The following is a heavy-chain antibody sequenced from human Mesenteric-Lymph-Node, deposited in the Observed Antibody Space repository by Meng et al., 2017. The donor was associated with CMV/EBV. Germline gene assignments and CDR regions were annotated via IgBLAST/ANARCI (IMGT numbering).Heavy chain of an antibody. CDR3: ARACSSTSCFDP. CDR2: ISSSSSYT. CDR1: GFTFSDYY. Sequence: CESSGFTFSDYYMGWIRQAPGKGLEWVSYISSSSSYTNYADSVKGRFTISRDNAKNSLYLQMNSLRAEDTAVYYCARACSSTSCFDPWGQGTLVTVSS. J-gene: IGHJ5*02. V-gene: IGHV3-11*06. D-gene: IGHD2-2*01.